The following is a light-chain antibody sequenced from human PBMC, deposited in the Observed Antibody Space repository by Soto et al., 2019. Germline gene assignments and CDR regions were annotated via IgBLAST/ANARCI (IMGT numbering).Light chain of an antibody. CDR1: QSVSND. Sequence: EIVLTQSPATLSVSPGERATLSCRASQSVSNDLAWYHQKPGQAPRLLIYDASNRATGIPARFSGSGSGTDFTLTISSLEPEDFAVYYCQQRSNWPRSITFGQGTRLEIK. CDR3: QQRSNWPRSIT. V-gene: IGKV3-11*01. CDR2: DAS. J-gene: IGKJ5*01.